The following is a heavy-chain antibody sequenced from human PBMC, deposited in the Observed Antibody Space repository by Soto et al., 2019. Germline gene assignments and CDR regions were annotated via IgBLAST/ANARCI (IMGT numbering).Heavy chain of an antibody. J-gene: IGHJ5*01. Sequence: KPSETLSLTCAVSGVSISSGNWWTWVRQTPQRGLEYIGEIFHDGTANYYPSFERRVAISVDTSKNQLSLNLSSVTAADTAVYYCARVQIDFYDSSGFSPWFDPWGQGTLVTVSS. D-gene: IGHD3-22*01. CDR1: GVSISSGNW. CDR3: ARVQIDFYDSSGFSPWFDP. V-gene: IGHV4-4*02. CDR2: IFHDGTA.